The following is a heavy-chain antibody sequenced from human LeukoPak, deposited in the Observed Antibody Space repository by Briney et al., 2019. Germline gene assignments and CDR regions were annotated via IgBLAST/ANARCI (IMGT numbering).Heavy chain of an antibody. CDR2: IYYSGST. CDR3: ARGRGRDGDNLTS. J-gene: IGHJ4*02. V-gene: IGHV4-59*01. CDR1: GGSISSYY. Sequence: SETLSLTCTASGGSISSYYWSWIRQPPGKGLEWIGYIYYSGSTNYNPSLKSRVTISVDTSKNQFSLKLTSVAAADTAVYYCARGRGRDGDNLTSWGQGTLVTVSS. D-gene: IGHD5-24*01.